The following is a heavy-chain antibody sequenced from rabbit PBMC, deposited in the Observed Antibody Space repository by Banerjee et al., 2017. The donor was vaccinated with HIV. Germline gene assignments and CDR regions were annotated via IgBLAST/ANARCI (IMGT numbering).Heavy chain of an antibody. J-gene: IGHJ4*01. CDR1: GFSFSNKDV. CDR2: IYTGSSGNT. V-gene: IGHV1S45*01. Sequence: QEQLEESGGDLVKPEGSLTLTCTASGFSFSNKDVMCWVRQAPGKGLEWIACIYTGSSGNTVYATWAKGRFTISKASTTVTLQMTSLTAADTATYFCARDLAGVIGWNFNLWGPGTLVTVS. D-gene: IGHD4-1*01. CDR3: ARDLAGVIGWNFNL.